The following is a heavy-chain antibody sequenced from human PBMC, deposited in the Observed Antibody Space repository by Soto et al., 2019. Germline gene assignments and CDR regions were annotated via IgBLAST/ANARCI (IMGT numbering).Heavy chain of an antibody. CDR2: IKSKTDGGTT. V-gene: IGHV3-15*07. Sequence: EVQLVESGGGLVKPGGSLRLSCAASGFTFSNAWMNWVRQAPGKGLERVGRIKSKTDGGTTDYAAPVKGRFTISRDDSKNTLYLQMNSLKTEDTAVYYCTMGGRYYYGMDVWGQGTTVTVSS. CDR3: TMGGRYYYGMDV. D-gene: IGHD3-16*01. CDR1: GFTFSNAW. J-gene: IGHJ6*02.